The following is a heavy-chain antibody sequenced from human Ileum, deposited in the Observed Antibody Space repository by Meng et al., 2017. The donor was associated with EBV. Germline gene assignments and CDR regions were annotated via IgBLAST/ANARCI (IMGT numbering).Heavy chain of an antibody. V-gene: IGHV4-4*02. Sequence: QVQLQGSGPGLWTPSVTLSLTCAGSGGSISRSDWWSWVRQPPGKGLEWIGETSHSGSTNYSPSLKSRVTISLDKSKNQLSLKLNSVTAADTAVYYCASSDYYRTDYWGQGTLVTVSS. D-gene: IGHD3-22*01. J-gene: IGHJ4*02. CDR3: ASSDYYRTDY. CDR1: GGSISRSDW. CDR2: TSHSGST.